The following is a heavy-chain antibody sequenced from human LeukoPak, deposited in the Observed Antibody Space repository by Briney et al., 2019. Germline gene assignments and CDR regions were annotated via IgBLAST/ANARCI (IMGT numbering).Heavy chain of an antibody. CDR3: ARGNPEYYYDSSGSHNSFDP. V-gene: IGHV1-8*01. J-gene: IGHJ5*02. CDR1: GYTFTSYD. Sequence: ASVKVSCKASGYTFTSYDINWVRQATGQGLEWMGWMNPNSGNTGYAQKFQGRVTMTRNTSISTAYMELSSLRSEDTAVYYCARGNPEYYYDSSGSHNSFDPWGQGTLITVSS. CDR2: MNPNSGNT. D-gene: IGHD3-22*01.